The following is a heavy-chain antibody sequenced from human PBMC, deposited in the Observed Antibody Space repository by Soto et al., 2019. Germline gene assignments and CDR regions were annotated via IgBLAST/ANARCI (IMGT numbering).Heavy chain of an antibody. V-gene: IGHV5-51*01. CDR2: IYPGDSDT. Sequence: HGESLKISCKGSGYSFTSYWIGWVRQMPGKGLEWMGIIYPGDSDTRYSPSFQGQVTISADKSVSTAYLQWSSLKASDTAMYYCARQDMVRGVMGYYYGMDVWGQGTTVTVSS. CDR1: GYSFTSYW. D-gene: IGHD3-10*01. CDR3: ARQDMVRGVMGYYYGMDV. J-gene: IGHJ6*02.